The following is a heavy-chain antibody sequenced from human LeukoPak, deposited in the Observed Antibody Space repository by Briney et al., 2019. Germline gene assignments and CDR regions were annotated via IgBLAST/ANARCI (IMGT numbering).Heavy chain of an antibody. CDR2: ISAYNGNT. D-gene: IGHD6-13*01. V-gene: IGHV1-18*01. J-gene: IGHJ6*02. CDR1: GYTFTSSG. Sequence: GASVKVSYKASGYTFTSSGISWVRQAPGQGLEWMGWISAYNGNTNYAQKLQGRVTMTTDTSTSTAYMELRSLRSDDTAVYYCASQIAAAAPWYYYYGMDVWGQGTTVPVSS. CDR3: ASQIAAAAPWYYYYGMDV.